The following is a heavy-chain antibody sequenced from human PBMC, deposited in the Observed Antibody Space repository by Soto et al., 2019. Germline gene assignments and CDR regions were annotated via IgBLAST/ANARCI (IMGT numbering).Heavy chain of an antibody. CDR3: ARIAKGNDAFDI. CDR1: GGSISSYY. J-gene: IGHJ3*02. D-gene: IGHD1-26*01. Sequence: SETLSLTCTVSGGSISSYYWRWIRQPPGKGLEWIGYIYYSGSTNYNPSLKRRVTISVDTSKNQFSLKLSSVTAADTAVYYCARIAKGNDAFDIWGQGTMVTVSS. V-gene: IGHV4-59*01. CDR2: IYYSGST.